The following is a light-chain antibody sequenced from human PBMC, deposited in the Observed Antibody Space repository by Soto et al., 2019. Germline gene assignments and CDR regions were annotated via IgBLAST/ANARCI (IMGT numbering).Light chain of an antibody. V-gene: IGKV3-20*01. CDR2: DAS. CDR3: QQYCNRPPYT. J-gene: IGKJ2*01. Sequence: EIVLTQSPGTLSLSPGDRATLSCRASQSVWNNYLAWYQLKPGQAPRLLLSDASTRATGIPGRFSGSGSGTDFTLTISRLEAEDFAVYYCQQYCNRPPYTFGLGTKLEIK. CDR1: QSVWNNY.